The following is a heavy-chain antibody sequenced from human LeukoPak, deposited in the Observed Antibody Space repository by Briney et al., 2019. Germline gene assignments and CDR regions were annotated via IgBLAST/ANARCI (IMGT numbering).Heavy chain of an antibody. CDR1: GGSISSYY. Sequence: SETLSLTCTVSGGSISSYYWSWIRQPPGKGLEWIGYIYYSGSTNYNPSLKSRVTISVDTSKNQFSLKLSSVTAADTAVYYCARGRYYYDSSGYYYVEGWFDPWGQGTLVTVSS. D-gene: IGHD3-22*01. CDR3: ARGRYYYDSSGYYYVEGWFDP. V-gene: IGHV4-59*01. CDR2: IYYSGST. J-gene: IGHJ5*02.